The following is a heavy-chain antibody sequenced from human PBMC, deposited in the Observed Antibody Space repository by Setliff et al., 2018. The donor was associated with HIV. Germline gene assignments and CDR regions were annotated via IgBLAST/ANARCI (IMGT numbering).Heavy chain of an antibody. CDR2: ISGSNGNT. CDR1: GYIFSTFG. V-gene: IGHV1-18*01. CDR3: ARDQGTIFGVIKAHFDY. D-gene: IGHD3-3*01. J-gene: IGHJ4*02. Sequence: ASVKVSCKASGYIFSTFGITWVRQAPGQGPEWMGWISGSNGNTNYAQEFQGRVTVTIDTSTSTAYMELRTLRSDDTAVYFCARDQGTIFGVIKAHFDYWGQGALVTVSS.